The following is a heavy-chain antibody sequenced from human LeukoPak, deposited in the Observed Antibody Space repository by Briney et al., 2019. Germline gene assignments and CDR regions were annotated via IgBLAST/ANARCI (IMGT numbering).Heavy chain of an antibody. CDR3: ARNVFDY. J-gene: IGHJ4*02. Sequence: GGSLRLSCAGSGFTFSSYAMSWVRQAPGKGLEWVANIKPDGSEKHYVDSVRGRFTISRDNAKNSLYLQMNSLRAEDTAVYYCARNVFDYWGQGTLVTVSS. CDR2: IKPDGSEK. CDR1: GFTFSSYA. V-gene: IGHV3-7*04.